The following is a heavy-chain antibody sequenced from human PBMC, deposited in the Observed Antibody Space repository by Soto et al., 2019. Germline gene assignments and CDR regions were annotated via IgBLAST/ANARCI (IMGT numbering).Heavy chain of an antibody. J-gene: IGHJ6*02. V-gene: IGHV4-34*01. CDR3: ARGHVDYDYVWGSYRCHYYYYYGMDV. CDR1: GGSFSGYY. D-gene: IGHD3-16*02. Sequence: SETLSLTCAVYGGSFSGYYWSWIRQPPGKGLEWIGEINHSGSTNYNPSLKSRVTISVDTSKNQFSLKLSSVTAADTAVYYCARGHVDYDYVWGSYRCHYYYYYGMDVWGQGTTVTVSS. CDR2: INHSGST.